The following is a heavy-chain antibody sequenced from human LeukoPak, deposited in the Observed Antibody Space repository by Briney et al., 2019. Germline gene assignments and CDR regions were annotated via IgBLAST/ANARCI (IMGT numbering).Heavy chain of an antibody. Sequence: ASVKVSCKASGYTFTSYGISWVRQAPGQGLEGRGWIGAYNGNTNYAQKLQGRVTMTTDTSTSTAYMELRSLRSDDTAVYYWARDRDYGDYSVGFFDLWGRGTLVTVSS. CDR2: IGAYNGNT. CDR1: GYTFTSYG. D-gene: IGHD4-17*01. V-gene: IGHV1-18*01. CDR3: ARDRDYGDYSVGFFDL. J-gene: IGHJ2*01.